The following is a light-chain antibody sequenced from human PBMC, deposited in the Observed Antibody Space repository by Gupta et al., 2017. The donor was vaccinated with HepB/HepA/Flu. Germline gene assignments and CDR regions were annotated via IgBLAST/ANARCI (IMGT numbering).Light chain of an antibody. Sequence: DVQMTQSPSTLSASLGDRVTITCLASQTISTWLAWYQQKPGKAPQLLLYRASSLQSGVPSRFSGSGSGTDFTLTITNLQPEDFATYYCQRYNGYSPRTFGQGTKVEVK. CDR3: QRYNGYSPRT. CDR2: RAS. V-gene: IGKV1-5*03. J-gene: IGKJ1*01. CDR1: QTISTW.